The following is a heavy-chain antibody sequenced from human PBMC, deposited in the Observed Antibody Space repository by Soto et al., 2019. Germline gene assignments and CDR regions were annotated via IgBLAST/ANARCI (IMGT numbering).Heavy chain of an antibody. CDR3: EKLSAYSSGYF. V-gene: IGHV3-23*01. CDR2: ISGSGTGT. J-gene: IGHJ4*02. CDR1: GINFKSSV. D-gene: IGHD5-18*01. Sequence: GGSLRLSCAASGINFKSSVMNWVRQAPGKGLEWVSTISGSGTGTYYAESVKGRFTISRDNSRNTLFLQMNSLRVEDTAIYYCEKLSAYSSGYFWGPGTLVTVSS.